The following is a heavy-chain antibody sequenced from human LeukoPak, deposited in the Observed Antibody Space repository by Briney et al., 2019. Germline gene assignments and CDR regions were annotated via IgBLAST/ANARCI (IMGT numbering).Heavy chain of an antibody. CDR3: AKRDYYDSSGYSPLFDS. Sequence: GGSLRLSCAASGFTFSNYAMSWVRQAPGKGLEWVSGMSGSGYTTFCADSVKGRFTISRDNSKNTLYLQANSLRAEDTAVYYCAKRDYYDSSGYSPLFDSWGQGTLVTVSS. CDR2: MSGSGYTT. J-gene: IGHJ4*02. D-gene: IGHD3-22*01. CDR1: GFTFSNYA. V-gene: IGHV3-23*01.